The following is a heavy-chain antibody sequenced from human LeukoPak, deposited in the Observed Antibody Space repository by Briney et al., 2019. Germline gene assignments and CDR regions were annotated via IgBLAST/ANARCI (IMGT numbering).Heavy chain of an antibody. D-gene: IGHD2-8*01. J-gene: IGHJ5*02. CDR3: AKDPGGCTNGVCTEEGLFDP. CDR2: ISYDGSNK. Sequence: GGALRLSCAASGFTFSSYGMHWARQAPGKGLEWVAVISYDGSNKYYADSVKGRFTISRDNSKNTLYLQMNSLRAEDTAVYYCAKDPGGCTNGVCTEEGLFDPWGQGTLVTVSS. CDR1: GFTFSSYG. V-gene: IGHV3-30*18.